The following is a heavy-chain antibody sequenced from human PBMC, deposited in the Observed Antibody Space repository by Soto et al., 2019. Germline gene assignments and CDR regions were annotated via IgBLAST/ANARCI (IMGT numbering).Heavy chain of an antibody. CDR2: IWYDGSDK. V-gene: IGHV3-33*01. Sequence: GALILSYATSGFTFSGFVMQWVRQAPGKGLEWVAVIWYDGSDKYYTDSVKGRFTIARDDSKNTLYLQMNNLRVEDTAVYYCVRGSYCTTTTCYNLGWFAPWGQGTLVTVSS. CDR3: VRGSYCTTTTCYNLGWFAP. CDR1: GFTFSGFV. D-gene: IGHD2-2*02. J-gene: IGHJ5*02.